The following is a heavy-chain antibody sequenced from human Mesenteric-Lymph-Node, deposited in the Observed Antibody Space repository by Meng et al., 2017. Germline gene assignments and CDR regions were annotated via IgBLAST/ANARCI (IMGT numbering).Heavy chain of an antibody. V-gene: IGHV4-38-2*01. CDR2: IYHSGST. CDR3: ARGRGYAAEYFDY. J-gene: IGHJ4*02. CDR1: GGSISSGYY. D-gene: IGHD2-8*01. Sequence: SETLSLTCAVSGGSISSGYYWGWIRQPPGKGLEWIGSIYHSGSTYYNPSLKSRVTISVDTSKNQFSLKLSSVTAADTAVYYCARGRGYAAEYFDYWGQGTQVNVSS.